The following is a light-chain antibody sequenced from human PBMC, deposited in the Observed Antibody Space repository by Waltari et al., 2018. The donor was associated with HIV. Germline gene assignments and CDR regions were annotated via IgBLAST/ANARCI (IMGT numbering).Light chain of an antibody. CDR1: SSNIGAGYD. Sequence: QSVLTQPPSVSGAPGQRVTISCTGSSSNIGAGYDVHWYQQLPGTAPKLLINGNTNRPSGGPDRFSGSKSGTSPSLAITGLQAEDEADYYCQSYDSSLTGSVFGGGTKLTVL. CDR3: QSYDSSLTGSV. V-gene: IGLV1-40*01. J-gene: IGLJ2*01. CDR2: GNT.